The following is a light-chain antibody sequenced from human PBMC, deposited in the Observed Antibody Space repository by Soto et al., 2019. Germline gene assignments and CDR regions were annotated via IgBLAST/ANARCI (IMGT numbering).Light chain of an antibody. CDR2: DDS. CDR3: AAWDDSLNGWV. CDR1: NIESKS. V-gene: IGLV3-21*02. J-gene: IGLJ3*02. Sequence: SYELTQPPSVSVAPGQTARITCGGNNIESKSVHWYQQRPGQAPVLVVHDDSDRPSGIPERISGSNSGNTATLTISRVEAGDEAEYYCAAWDDSLNGWVFGGGTKLTVL.